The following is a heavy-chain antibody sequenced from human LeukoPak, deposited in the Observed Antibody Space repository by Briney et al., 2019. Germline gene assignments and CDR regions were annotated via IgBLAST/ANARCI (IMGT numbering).Heavy chain of an antibody. CDR2: VSAYNGNT. D-gene: IGHD3-22*01. CDR3: ARYYYDSNGYYPETYYYYMDV. V-gene: IGHV1-18*01. J-gene: IGHJ6*03. Sequence: GASVKVSCKASGYTFTSYGISWVRQAPGQGLEWMGWVSAYNGNTNYAQKLQGRVTMTTDTSTSTAYMELRSLRSDDTAVYYCARYYYDSNGYYPETYYYYMDVWGKGTTVTVSS. CDR1: GYTFTSYG.